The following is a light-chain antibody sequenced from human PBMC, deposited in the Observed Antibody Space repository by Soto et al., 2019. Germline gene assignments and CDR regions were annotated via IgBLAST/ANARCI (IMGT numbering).Light chain of an antibody. CDR2: AAS. V-gene: IGKV3-20*01. CDR1: QNIYSNY. J-gene: IGKJ1*01. CDR3: QQYASSPRT. Sequence: EIVLTQAPGTLSLSPGESATLSCRASQNIYSNYLAWYQQKPGQAPRLLISAASIRATAIPDRFSGSGFGTDFTLTIDRLEPEDFAVYYCQQYASSPRTFGQGTKVDIK.